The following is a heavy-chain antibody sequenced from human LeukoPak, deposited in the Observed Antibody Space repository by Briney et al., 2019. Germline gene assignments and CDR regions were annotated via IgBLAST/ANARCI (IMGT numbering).Heavy chain of an antibody. V-gene: IGHV5-51*01. CDR3: AGTGGSSSAFHY. D-gene: IGHD6-6*01. CDR1: GFTLTNYW. J-gene: IGHJ4*02. CDR2: IHSTDSHA. Sequence: GESLKISCQDSGFTLTNYWIGWVRQMPGKGLEWMGIIHSTDSHAKYSPSFQGQVTISVDKSISTAYLQWRGLKASDTAMYYCAGTGGSSSAFHYWGQGTLVTVSS.